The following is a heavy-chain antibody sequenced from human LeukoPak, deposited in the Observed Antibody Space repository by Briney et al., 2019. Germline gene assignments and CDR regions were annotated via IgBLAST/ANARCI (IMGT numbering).Heavy chain of an antibody. CDR1: GGSISSSNW. CDR3: ARASYGSGTSGGSGMDV. CDR2: IYHSGST. J-gene: IGHJ6*04. Sequence: PSGTLSLTCAVSGGSISSSNWWSWVRQPPGKGLEWIGEIYHSGSTNYNPSLKSRVTISVDKSKNQFSLELSSVTAADTAVYYCARASYGSGTSGGSGMDVWGKGTTVTVSS. V-gene: IGHV4-4*02. D-gene: IGHD3-10*01.